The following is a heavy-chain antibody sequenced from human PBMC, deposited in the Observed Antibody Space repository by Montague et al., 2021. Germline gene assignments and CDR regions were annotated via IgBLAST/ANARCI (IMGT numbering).Heavy chain of an antibody. V-gene: IGHV4-34*01. D-gene: IGHD2-15*01. CDR3: ARGPYVAVLLVATGWFDA. Sequence: SETLSLTCTVYGGSFSGYYWNWIRQSPGKGLEWIGEISYNGSTSYNPSLKSRVTMSVDTSKKQFSLNLNSVTAADTAVYYCARGPYVAVLLVATGWFDAWGQGTLVTVSS. CDR2: ISYNGST. CDR1: GGSFSGYY. J-gene: IGHJ5*02.